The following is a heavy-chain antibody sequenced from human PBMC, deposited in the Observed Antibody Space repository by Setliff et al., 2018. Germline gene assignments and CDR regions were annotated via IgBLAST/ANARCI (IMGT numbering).Heavy chain of an antibody. D-gene: IGHD3-9*01. V-gene: IGHV4-61*09. Sequence: PSETLSLTCTVSGGSISSGSYYWSWIRQPAGKGLEWIGHIYTSGSTNYNPSLKSRVTISVDTSKNQFSLKLSSVTAADTAVYHCARGPLLTYYDILTGYFLPHWGQGTLVTVSS. CDR3: ARGPLLTYYDILTGYFLPH. CDR1: GGSISSGSYY. J-gene: IGHJ4*02. CDR2: IYTSGST.